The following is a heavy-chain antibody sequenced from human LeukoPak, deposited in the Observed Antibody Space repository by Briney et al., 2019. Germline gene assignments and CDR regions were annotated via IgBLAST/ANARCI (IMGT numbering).Heavy chain of an antibody. V-gene: IGHV4-59*08. Sequence: PSETLSLTCTLSGGSISTYYWSWVRQPPGKGLEWIGYIYYTGSTDYNPSLKSRVTISVDTSKDQFSLKLSSVTAADTAVYYCARLIWYRDRYYYDSTGSYAFDIWGQGTMVTVSS. D-gene: IGHD3-22*01. CDR1: GGSISTYY. J-gene: IGHJ3*02. CDR2: IYYTGST. CDR3: ARLIWYRDRYYYDSTGSYAFDI.